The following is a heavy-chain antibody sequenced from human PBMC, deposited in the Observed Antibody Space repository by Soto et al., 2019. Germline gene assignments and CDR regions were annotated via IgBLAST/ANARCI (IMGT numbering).Heavy chain of an antibody. CDR2: IDPSDSYT. CDR1: GYNFINYW. Sequence: XESLKISCKASGYNFINYWIHWVRQMPGKGLEWMGRIDPSDSYTNYSPSFQGHVTISADKSISTAYLQWSSLKASDTAMYYCARLFPRYGMDAWGQGTTVTVSS. J-gene: IGHJ6*02. CDR3: ARLFPRYGMDA. V-gene: IGHV5-10-1*01.